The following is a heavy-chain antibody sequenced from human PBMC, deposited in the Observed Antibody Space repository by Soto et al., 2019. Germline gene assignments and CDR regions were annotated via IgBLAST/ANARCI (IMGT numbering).Heavy chain of an antibody. CDR3: AKGLNHMGYYYYGMES. V-gene: IGHV3-23*01. Sequence: SLRLSCAASGFTFSSYAVTWVRQAPVKGLEWVSTISDSGGSTYYADSVKGRFTISRDNYKNTLSLQMNSLRAEDTAVYYCAKGLNHMGYYYYGMESWGQGTMVNVSS. D-gene: IGHD1-26*01. CDR2: ISDSGGST. CDR1: GFTFSSYA. J-gene: IGHJ6*01.